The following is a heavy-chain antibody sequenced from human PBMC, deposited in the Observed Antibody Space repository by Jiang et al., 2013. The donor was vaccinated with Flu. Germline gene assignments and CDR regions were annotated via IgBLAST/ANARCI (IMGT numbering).Heavy chain of an antibody. Sequence: QLVESGGDLVQPGGVPETLLCSLWIHLQKLLDARGSAKLRGKGLVWVSRINSDGSSTSYADSVKGRFTISRDNAKNTLYLQMNSLRAEDTAVYYCARDGSASTDYWGQGTLVTVSS. CDR1: IHLQKLL. V-gene: IGHV3-74*01. D-gene: IGHD2-2*01. CDR3: ARDGSASTDY. CDR2: INSDGSST. J-gene: IGHJ4*02.